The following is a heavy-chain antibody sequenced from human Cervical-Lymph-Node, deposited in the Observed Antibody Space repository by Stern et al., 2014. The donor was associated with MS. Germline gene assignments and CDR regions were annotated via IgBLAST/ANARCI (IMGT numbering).Heavy chain of an antibody. CDR1: GYTFISYN. Sequence: VQLVESGAEVKKPGASVKVSCKTSGYTFISYNIHWVRQAPGQGLEWMGEISPKIGNTDYAQNFQGRVSVTRDTSTTTVNMELSSLTSEDTAIYYCARKPANNSFDYWGQGTLVAVSS. V-gene: IGHV1-46*01. J-gene: IGHJ4*02. CDR3: ARKPANNSFDY. CDR2: ISPKIGNT.